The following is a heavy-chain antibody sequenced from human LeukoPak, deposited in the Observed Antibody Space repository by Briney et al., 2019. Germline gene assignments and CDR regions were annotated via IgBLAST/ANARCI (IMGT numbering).Heavy chain of an antibody. V-gene: IGHV3-11*01. J-gene: IGHJ3*02. CDR2: ISSSDSTI. CDR3: ARDSLPRDDILTGYYDAFDI. CDR1: GFTFSDYY. Sequence: AGGSLRLSCAASGFTFSDYYMSWIRQAPGKGLEWVSYISSSDSTIYYADSVKGRFTISRDNAKNSLYLQMNSLRAEDTAVYYCARDSLPRDDILTGYYDAFDIWGQGTMVTVSS. D-gene: IGHD3-9*01.